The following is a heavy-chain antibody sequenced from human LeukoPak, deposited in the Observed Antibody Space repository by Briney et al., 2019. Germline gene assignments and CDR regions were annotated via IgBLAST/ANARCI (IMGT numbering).Heavy chain of an antibody. CDR1: DGSMSPYY. CDR3: ARGGYYYYLDV. V-gene: IGHV4-59*01. Sequence: NSSETLSLTCTVSDGSMSPYYWSWIRQSPGKGLEWIAYIFYNGNTKYNPSLWSRVTISIDTSRNQVFLNLNSVTAADTAVYYCARGGYYYYLDVWGKGTTVTVSS. CDR2: IFYNGNT. J-gene: IGHJ6*03.